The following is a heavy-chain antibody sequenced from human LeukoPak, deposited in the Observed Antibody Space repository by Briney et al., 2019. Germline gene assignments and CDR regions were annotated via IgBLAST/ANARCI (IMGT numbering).Heavy chain of an antibody. CDR3: AKGLINDWSALEY. J-gene: IGHJ4*02. CDR2: ISGDGGTT. V-gene: IGHV3-23*01. D-gene: IGHD3-9*01. CDR1: EFTFTNYA. Sequence: GGSLRLSCTTSEFTFTNYAMTWVRQAPGKGLERVSVISGDGGTTYYTDSVKGRFTISRDNSKNTLYLQMSSLRAEDTALYYCAKGLINDWSALEYWGQGTLVTVSS.